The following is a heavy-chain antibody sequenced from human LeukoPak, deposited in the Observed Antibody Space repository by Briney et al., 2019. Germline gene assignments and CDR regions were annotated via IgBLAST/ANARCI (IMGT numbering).Heavy chain of an antibody. CDR3: ARALSSGWSIDY. V-gene: IGHV3-21*01. CDR2: ISSSSSYI. CDR1: GFTFSSYS. Sequence: GGSLRLSCAASGFTFSSYSMNWVRQAPGKGLEWVSSISSSSSYIYYADSVRGRFTISRDNAKNSLYLQMNSLRAEDTAVYYCARALSSGWSIDYWAREPWSPSPQ. J-gene: IGHJ4*02. D-gene: IGHD6-19*01.